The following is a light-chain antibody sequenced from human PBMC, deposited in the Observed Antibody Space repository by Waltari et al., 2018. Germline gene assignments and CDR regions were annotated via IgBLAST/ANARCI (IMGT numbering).Light chain of an antibody. CDR3: QQYYSIPYT. J-gene: IGKJ2*01. CDR1: QSLLYNSNNKNY. Sequence: DIVMTQSPDSLAVSLGERATINCKSSQSLLYNSNNKNYLAWYQLKPGQPHRLLIYWASTRESGVPDRFSGSGSGTDFTLTISSLQAEDVAVYYCQQYYSIPYTFGQGTKLEIK. V-gene: IGKV4-1*01. CDR2: WAS.